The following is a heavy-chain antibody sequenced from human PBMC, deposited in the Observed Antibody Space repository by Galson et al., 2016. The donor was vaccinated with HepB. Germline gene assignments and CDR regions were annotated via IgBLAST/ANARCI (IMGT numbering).Heavy chain of an antibody. CDR1: GFTFSNYG. Sequence: SLRLSCAASGFTFSNYGMHWVRQAPGKGLEWVAADSMDGRRKFYADSVKGRFTISRDNSSSMLFLQMSSLRAVDTAVYYCARRHEYCPPVGCSVDYWGQGTLVSVSS. D-gene: IGHD2/OR15-2a*01. J-gene: IGHJ4*02. V-gene: IGHV3-30*03. CDR2: DSMDGRRK. CDR3: ARRHEYCPPVGCSVDY.